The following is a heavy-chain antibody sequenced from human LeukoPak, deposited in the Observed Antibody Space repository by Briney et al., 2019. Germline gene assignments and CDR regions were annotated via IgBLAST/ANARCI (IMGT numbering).Heavy chain of an antibody. CDR1: GFTFSSYG. CDR3: AKDALGTHLYYFDY. J-gene: IGHJ4*02. Sequence: PGGSLRLSCAASGFTFSSYGMHWVRQAPGKGLEWVAFIRYDGSNKYYADSVKGRFTISRDNSKNTLYLQMNSLRAEDTAVYYCAKDALGTHLYYFDYWGQGTLVTVSS. V-gene: IGHV3-30*02. CDR2: IRYDGSNK. D-gene: IGHD1-1*01.